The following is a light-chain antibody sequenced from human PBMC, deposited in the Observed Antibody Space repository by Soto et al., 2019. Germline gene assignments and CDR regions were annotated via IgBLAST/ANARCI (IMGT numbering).Light chain of an antibody. CDR3: LHDYNFPYT. V-gene: IGKV1-6*01. CDR1: QGIRND. Sequence: ATQMTQFPSSLSASVGDRVTITCRASQGIRNDLGWYQQKSGRAPKILIFGASTLQSGVPSRFSGSGSGTDFTLTISSLQPEDFATYYCLHDYNFPYTFGQGTKVDIK. J-gene: IGKJ2*01. CDR2: GAS.